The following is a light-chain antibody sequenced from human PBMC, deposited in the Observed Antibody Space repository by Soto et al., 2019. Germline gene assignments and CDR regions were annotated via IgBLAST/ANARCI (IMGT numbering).Light chain of an antibody. J-gene: IGLJ2*01. CDR3: TSYVANSSFV. V-gene: IGLV2-8*01. Sequence: QSVLTQPPSASGSPGRSVTSSCTGTRSDVGGYYNVSWYQQLPGKAPKVMIYEVSKRPSGVPDRFSGSKSGNTASLTVSGPQAVYEADCYCTSYVANSSFVFGGGPKVTVL. CDR2: EVS. CDR1: RSDVGGYYN.